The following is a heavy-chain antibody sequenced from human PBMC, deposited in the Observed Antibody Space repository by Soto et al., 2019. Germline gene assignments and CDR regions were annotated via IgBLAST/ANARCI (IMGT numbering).Heavy chain of an antibody. CDR3: ARIRIQLWSYYFDY. CDR2: IFSNDEK. V-gene: IGHV2-26*01. CDR1: GFSLSNARMG. J-gene: IGHJ4*02. D-gene: IGHD5-18*01. Sequence: SRPTLVNPTETLTLTGTVSGFSLSNARMGVSWIRQPPGKAPEWLAHIFSNDEKSYSTSLKSRLTISKDTSKSQVVLTMTNMDPVDTATYYCARIRIQLWSYYFDYWGQGTLVTVSS.